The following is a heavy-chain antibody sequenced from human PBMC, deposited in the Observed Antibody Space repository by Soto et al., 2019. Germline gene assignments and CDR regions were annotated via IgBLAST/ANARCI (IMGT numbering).Heavy chain of an antibody. Sequence: QVQLVQSGAEVKKPGASVKVSCKASGYTFTSYYMHWVRQAPGQGLEWMGIINPSGGSTSYAQKFQGRGTMTRDTSTSTVYMELSSLRSEDTAVYYCARDSNTIFGVVIIGAYNWFDPWGQGTLVTVSS. D-gene: IGHD3-3*01. CDR1: GYTFTSYY. CDR3: ARDSNTIFGVVIIGAYNWFDP. J-gene: IGHJ5*02. CDR2: INPSGGST. V-gene: IGHV1-46*01.